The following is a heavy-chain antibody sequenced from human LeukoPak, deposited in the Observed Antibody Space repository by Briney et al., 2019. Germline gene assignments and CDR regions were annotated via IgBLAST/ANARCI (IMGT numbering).Heavy chain of an antibody. V-gene: IGHV3-23*01. Sequence: PGGSLRLSCAASGFTFSSYGMSWVRQAPGKGLEWVSAISGSGGSTYYADSMKGRFTISRDNSKNTLYLQMNSLRAEDTAVYYCAKHFGFGELSRYYYYMDVWGKGTTVTISS. CDR2: ISGSGGST. D-gene: IGHD3-10*01. CDR1: GFTFSSYG. CDR3: AKHFGFGELSRYYYYMDV. J-gene: IGHJ6*03.